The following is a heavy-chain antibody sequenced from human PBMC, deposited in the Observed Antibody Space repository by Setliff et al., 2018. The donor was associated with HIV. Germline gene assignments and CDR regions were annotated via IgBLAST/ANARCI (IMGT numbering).Heavy chain of an antibody. CDR3: ARHSDFWSEDAFDI. CDR2: IYASGST. J-gene: IGHJ3*02. Sequence: SETLSLTCTVSGGSISSGSFYWSWIRQPAGKGLEWIGRIYASGSTNYNPSLKSRVTISVDTSKNRFSLKLSSVTAADTAIYYCARHSDFWSEDAFDIWGQGTMVTVSS. V-gene: IGHV4-61*02. CDR1: GGSISSGSFY. D-gene: IGHD3-3*01.